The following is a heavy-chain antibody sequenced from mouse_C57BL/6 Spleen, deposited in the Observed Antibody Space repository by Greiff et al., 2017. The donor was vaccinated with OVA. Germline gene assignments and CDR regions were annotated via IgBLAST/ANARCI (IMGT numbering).Heavy chain of an antibody. CDR1: GYTFTSYW. Sequence: QVQLQQPGAELVKPGASVKMSCKASGYTFTSYWITWVKQRPGQGLEWIGDIYPGSGSTNYNEKFKSKATLTVDTSSSTAYMQLSSLTSEHSAVYYCARGEAYYSNYAYFDYWGQGTTLTVSS. V-gene: IGHV1-55*01. CDR3: ARGEAYYSNYAYFDY. D-gene: IGHD2-5*01. J-gene: IGHJ2*01. CDR2: IYPGSGST.